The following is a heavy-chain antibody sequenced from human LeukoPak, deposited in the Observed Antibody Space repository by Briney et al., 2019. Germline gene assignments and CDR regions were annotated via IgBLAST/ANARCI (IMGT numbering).Heavy chain of an antibody. CDR3: ARDPHIAAAGTIFYY. D-gene: IGHD6-13*01. Sequence: GGSLRLSCAVSGFTFSSCSMNWVRQAPGKGLEWVSYISSISSTIYYADSVKGRFTISRDNAKNSLYLQMSSLRDEDSAVYYCARDPHIAAAGTIFYYWGQGTLVTVSS. V-gene: IGHV3-48*02. J-gene: IGHJ4*02. CDR1: GFTFSSCS. CDR2: ISSISSTI.